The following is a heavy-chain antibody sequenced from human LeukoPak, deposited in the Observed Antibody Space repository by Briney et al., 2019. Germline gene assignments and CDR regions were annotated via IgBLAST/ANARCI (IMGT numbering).Heavy chain of an antibody. CDR2: IYYSRST. V-gene: IGHV4-59*01. D-gene: IGHD1-1*01. J-gene: IGHJ3*02. Sequence: SETLSLTCTVSGGSISSYYWSWIRQPPGKGLEWIGYIYYSRSTNYNPSLKSRVTISVDTSKNQSSLKLSSVTAADTAVFYCATLPSSTTHDAFDIWGQGTMVTVSS. CDR1: GGSISSYY. CDR3: ATLPSSTTHDAFDI.